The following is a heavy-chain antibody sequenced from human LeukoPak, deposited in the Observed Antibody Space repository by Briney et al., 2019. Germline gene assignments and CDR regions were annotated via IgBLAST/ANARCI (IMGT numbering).Heavy chain of an antibody. V-gene: IGHV3-66*01. CDR3: ASDSTMKGY. CDR1: GCTVSSNY. CDR2: IYSGGST. D-gene: IGHD1-1*01. Sequence: GGSLRLSCAASGCTVSSNYESWVRQAPGKGLEWVSVIYSGGSTYYADSVKGRFTISRDNSKNTLYLQMNSLRAEDTAVYYCASDSTMKGYWGQGTLVTVSS. J-gene: IGHJ4*02.